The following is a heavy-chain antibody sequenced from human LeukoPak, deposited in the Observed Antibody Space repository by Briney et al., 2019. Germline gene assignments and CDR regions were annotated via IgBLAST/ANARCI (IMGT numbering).Heavy chain of an antibody. Sequence: KPSETLTLTCAVYGGSFSGYYWSWLRQPPGKGLEWIGEINHSGSTNYNPSLKSRVTISVDTSKNQFSLKLSSVIAADTAVYYCARARLRWFDPWGQGTLVTVSS. J-gene: IGHJ5*02. CDR2: INHSGST. V-gene: IGHV4-34*01. CDR1: GGSFSGYY. CDR3: ARARLRWFDP.